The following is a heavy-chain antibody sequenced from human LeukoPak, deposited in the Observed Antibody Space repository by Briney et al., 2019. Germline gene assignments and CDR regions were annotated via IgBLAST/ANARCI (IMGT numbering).Heavy chain of an antibody. D-gene: IGHD6-19*01. V-gene: IGHV4-39*07. CDR2: IYYTGST. J-gene: IGHJ4*02. CDR1: GGSISSSSYY. Sequence: SETLSLTCTVSGGSISSSSYYWGWIRQPPGKGLEWIGSIYYTGSTYYNPSLKSRVTISVDTSKNQFSLKLSSVTAADTAVYYCARAPKYSSGWYAFYYFDYWGQGTLVTVSS. CDR3: ARAPKYSSGWYAFYYFDY.